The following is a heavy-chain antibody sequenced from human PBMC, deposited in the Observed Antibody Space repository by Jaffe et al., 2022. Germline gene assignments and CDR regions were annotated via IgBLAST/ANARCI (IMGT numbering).Heavy chain of an antibody. V-gene: IGHV3-9*01. CDR1: GFTFDDYA. CDR3: AKDRSQEYYDYIWGSYRYPPGAFDI. CDR2: ISWNSGSI. J-gene: IGHJ3*02. D-gene: IGHD3-16*02. Sequence: EVQLVESGGGLVQPGRSLRLSCAASGFTFDDYAMHWVRQAPGKGLEWVSGISWNSGSIGYADSVKGRFTISRDNAKNSLYLQMNSLRAEDTALYYCAKDRSQEYYDYIWGSYRYPPGAFDIWGQGTMVTVSS.